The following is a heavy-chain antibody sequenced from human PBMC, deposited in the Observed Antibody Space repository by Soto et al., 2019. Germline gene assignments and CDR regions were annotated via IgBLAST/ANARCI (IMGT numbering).Heavy chain of an antibody. D-gene: IGHD3-22*01. J-gene: IGHJ3*02. CDR3: ARDTRDADSSGYYYTDAFDS. Sequence: SVKVSCKASGGTFSSYAISWVRQAPGQGLEWMGGIIPIFGTANYAQKFQGRVTITADESTSTAYMELSSLRSEDTAVYYCARDTRDADSSGYYYTDAFDSWGQGPMVTVSS. V-gene: IGHV1-69*13. CDR1: GGTFSSYA. CDR2: IIPIFGTA.